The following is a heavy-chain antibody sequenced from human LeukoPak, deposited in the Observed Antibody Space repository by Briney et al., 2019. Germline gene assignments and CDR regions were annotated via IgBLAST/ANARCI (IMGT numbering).Heavy chain of an antibody. CDR2: ISYDGSNK. V-gene: IGHV3-30*18. Sequence: PGGSLRLSCAASGFTFSSYGMQWVPQAPGKGLVGVAVISYDGSNKYYADSVKGRFTISRDNSKNTLYLQMNSLRAEDTAVYYCAKDSCSSNSCPIEYWGQGTLVTVSS. CDR1: GFTFSSYG. J-gene: IGHJ4*02. D-gene: IGHD2-2*01. CDR3: AKDSCSSNSCPIEY.